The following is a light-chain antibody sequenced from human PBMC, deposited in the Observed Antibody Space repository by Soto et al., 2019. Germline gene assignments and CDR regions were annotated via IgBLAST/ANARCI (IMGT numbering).Light chain of an antibody. V-gene: IGKV1-39*01. CDR1: QSISSY. Sequence: DIQMTQSPSSLSASVGDRVTLTCRASQSISSYLNWYQQKPGKAPNLLIYAASSLQSGVPSRFSGSGSGTDFTLTISSRQPEDFATYYCQQSYSSQFTFGPGTKVDIK. CDR3: QQSYSSQFT. CDR2: AAS. J-gene: IGKJ3*01.